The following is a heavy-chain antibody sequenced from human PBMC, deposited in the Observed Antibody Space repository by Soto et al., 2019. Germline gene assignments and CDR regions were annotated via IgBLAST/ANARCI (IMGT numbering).Heavy chain of an antibody. CDR2: IKQDGSEK. CDR1: GFTFSSYW. CDR3: ARVYPGSGWPYHYYGMDV. J-gene: IGHJ6*02. V-gene: IGHV3-7*01. D-gene: IGHD6-19*01. Sequence: EVQLVESGGGLVQPGGSLRLSCVASGFTFSSYWMSWVRQAPGKGLEWVANIKQDGSEKYYVDSVKGRFTISRDNAKNSLYLQMNSLRAEDSAVYYCARVYPGSGWPYHYYGMDVWGQGTTVTVSS.